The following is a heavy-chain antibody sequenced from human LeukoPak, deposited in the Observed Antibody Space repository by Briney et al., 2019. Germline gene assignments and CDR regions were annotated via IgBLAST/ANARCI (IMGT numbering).Heavy chain of an antibody. Sequence: GESLKISCEGSGYSFSNYWIAWVRQMPGEGLECMGIIYPGDSDTRYSPSSQGQVTISVDKSISTAYLQWRSLKASDTAMYYCARRIGGADMFDLWGRGALVTVSS. CDR3: ARRIGGADMFDL. V-gene: IGHV5-51*01. CDR1: GYSFSNYW. D-gene: IGHD6-13*01. J-gene: IGHJ4*02. CDR2: IYPGDSDT.